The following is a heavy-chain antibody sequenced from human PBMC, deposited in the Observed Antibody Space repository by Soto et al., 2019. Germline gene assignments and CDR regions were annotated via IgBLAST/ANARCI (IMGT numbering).Heavy chain of an antibody. V-gene: IGHV4-59*08. Sequence: QVQLQESGPGLVKPSETLSLTCTVSGDFISSHYWSWIRQPPGKGLEWMGYVYHSGKTDSNPSLKSRATISMDTSKNQIPLSLTSVTAADTAVYYCARPRGTTPAVWYFDLWGRGTLVTVSS. J-gene: IGHJ2*01. CDR3: ARPRGTTPAVWYFDL. CDR1: GDFISSHY. D-gene: IGHD1-26*01. CDR2: VYHSGKT.